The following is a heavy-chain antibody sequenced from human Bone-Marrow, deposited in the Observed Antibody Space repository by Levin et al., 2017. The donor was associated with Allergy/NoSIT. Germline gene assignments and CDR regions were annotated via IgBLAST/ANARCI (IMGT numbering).Heavy chain of an antibody. CDR1: GFNFPSYA. J-gene: IGHJ4*02. CDR2: IGVDGS. D-gene: IGHD1-26*01. Sequence: GGSLRLSCTTSGFNFPSYAMAWVRQAPGKGLEWVAAIGVDGSNYADSVKGRFTISRDNSKNTLYLQLNSLRADDSAVYYCASRGGKTSKWDFDYWGQGTLVTVSS. CDR3: ASRGGKTSKWDFDY. V-gene: IGHV3-23*01.